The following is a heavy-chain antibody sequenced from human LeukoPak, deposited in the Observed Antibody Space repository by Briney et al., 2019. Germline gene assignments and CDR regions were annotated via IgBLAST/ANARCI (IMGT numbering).Heavy chain of an antibody. CDR3: AKRGEVVSKYFDS. V-gene: IGHV3-23*01. Sequence: PGGPLRLSCAASGFTFSSFGMSWVRKAPGRGLEWVSVISAGGGGTYYADSVKGRFTISRDNSKNMLYLQMNSLRAEDTAVYYCAKRGEVVSKYFDSWGQGTLVTVSS. D-gene: IGHD3-10*01. J-gene: IGHJ4*02. CDR2: ISAGGGGT. CDR1: GFTFSSFG.